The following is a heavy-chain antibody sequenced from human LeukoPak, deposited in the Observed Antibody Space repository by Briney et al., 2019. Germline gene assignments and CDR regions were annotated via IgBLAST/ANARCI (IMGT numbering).Heavy chain of an antibody. CDR3: AHSGHSNGDYGLIFYY. CDR2: IYWDDDK. D-gene: IGHD4-17*01. V-gene: IGHV2-5*02. Sequence: SGPTLVKPTQTLTLTCTFSGFSLSTSGVGVGWIRQPPGKALEWLALIYWDDDKSYSPSLKSRLTITKDTSKNQVVLTMTNMDPVDTATYYCAHSGHSNGDYGLIFYYWGQGTLVTVSS. CDR1: GFSLSTSGVG. J-gene: IGHJ4*02.